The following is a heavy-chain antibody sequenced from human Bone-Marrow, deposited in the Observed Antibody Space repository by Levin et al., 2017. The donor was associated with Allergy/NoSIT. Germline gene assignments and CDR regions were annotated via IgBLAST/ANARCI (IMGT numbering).Heavy chain of an antibody. CDR3: ARESWGENGYLGTDY. CDR2: IHYSGTT. Sequence: PSETLSLTCTVSGASINNTSYYWTWIRQHPEKGLEWIGYIHYSGTTSYNPSLRGRVTISSDTSNNQFSLNLNSVTAADTAVYYCARESWGENGYLGTDYWGQGALVTVSS. J-gene: IGHJ4*02. D-gene: IGHD5-24*01. V-gene: IGHV4-31*03. CDR1: GASINNTSYY.